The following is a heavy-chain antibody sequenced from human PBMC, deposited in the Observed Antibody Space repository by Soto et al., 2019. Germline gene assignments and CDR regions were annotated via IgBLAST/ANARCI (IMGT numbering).Heavy chain of an antibody. Sequence: GGSLRLSCAASGFTFSSYGMHWVRQAPGKGLEWVAVISYDGSNKYYADSVKGRFTISRDNSKNTLYLQMNSLRAEDTAVYYCAKDSSYRAAGYYYYMDVWGKGTTVTVSS. CDR3: AKDSSYRAAGYYYYMDV. J-gene: IGHJ6*03. CDR1: GFTFSSYG. D-gene: IGHD1-26*01. CDR2: ISYDGSNK. V-gene: IGHV3-30*18.